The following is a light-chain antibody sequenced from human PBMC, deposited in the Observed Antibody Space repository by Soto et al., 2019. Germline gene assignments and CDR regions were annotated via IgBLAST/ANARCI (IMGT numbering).Light chain of an antibody. Sequence: DVVMTQSPLSLPVTLGQPASISCRSSQSLVDSDGNTYLNWFQQRPGQSPRRLLYKVSNRDSGIPDRFSASGSGTDFTLKISRVEAEDVGVYYCMQGTHWPPYTFGPGTKLEIK. CDR3: MQGTHWPPYT. V-gene: IGKV2-30*01. J-gene: IGKJ2*01. CDR2: KVS. CDR1: QSLVDSDGNTY.